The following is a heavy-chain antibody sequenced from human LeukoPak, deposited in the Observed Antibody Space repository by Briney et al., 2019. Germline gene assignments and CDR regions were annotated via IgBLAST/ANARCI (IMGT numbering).Heavy chain of an antibody. CDR2: ISDSGGDT. CDR3: VKVGGGGGWYWSP. D-gene: IGHD6-19*01. Sequence: GGSLNPSCKAPGFTLTNSVLSWVGQAPGKSLKGAPGISDSGGDTDYADSVKGRFTISRDNSKNTLFLQMNILRVEDTAVYYCVKVGGGGGWYWSPWGQGILVTVSS. J-gene: IGHJ5*02. V-gene: IGHV3-23*01. CDR1: GFTLTNSV.